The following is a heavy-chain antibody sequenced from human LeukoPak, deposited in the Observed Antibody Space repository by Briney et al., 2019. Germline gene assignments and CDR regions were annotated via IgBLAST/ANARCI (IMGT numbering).Heavy chain of an antibody. CDR1: GGSISSSGYY. J-gene: IGHJ5*02. V-gene: IGHV4-39*02. CDR3: ARGRSMAAGAT. Sequence: SETLSLTCTVSGGSISSSGYYWGWIRQPPGKGLEWIGSISYSGSTYYNPSLESRVTISVDTAKNQFSLTLTSVTAADTAVFYCARGRSMAAGATWGQGTLVTVSS. CDR2: ISYSGST. D-gene: IGHD6-6*01.